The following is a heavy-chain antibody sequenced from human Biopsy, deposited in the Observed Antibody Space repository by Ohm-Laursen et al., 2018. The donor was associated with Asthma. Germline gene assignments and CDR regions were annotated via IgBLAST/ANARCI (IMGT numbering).Heavy chain of an antibody. CDR3: GRDFSRAIMIGGGREHYFDF. D-gene: IGHD3-16*01. CDR1: GFNFTTYA. V-gene: IGHV3-23*01. CDR2: ISGSGRSA. Sequence: SLRLSCAASGFNFTTYAIAWIRQAPGRGLEWISAISGSGRSAYYEDSVKGQFTISRDHSKNTLHLQMNSLSPESTAFYYCGRDFSRAIMIGGGREHYFDFWGQGTLVTVSS. J-gene: IGHJ4*02.